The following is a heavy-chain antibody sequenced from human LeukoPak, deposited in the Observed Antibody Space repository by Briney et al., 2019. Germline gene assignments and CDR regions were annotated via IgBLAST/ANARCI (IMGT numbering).Heavy chain of an antibody. CDR2: IRGSGNDI. V-gene: IGHV3-48*01. CDR3: ARDSGNGVSCDY. Sequence: GGSLKLSCAASGFTFSTYTMNWVRQAPGKGLEWVSYIRGSGNDIHYADSVKDRFTISRDNAKNSLYLQMNSLRAEDTALYYCARDSGNGVSCDYWGQGTLVTVSS. CDR1: GFTFSTYT. J-gene: IGHJ4*02. D-gene: IGHD2-15*01.